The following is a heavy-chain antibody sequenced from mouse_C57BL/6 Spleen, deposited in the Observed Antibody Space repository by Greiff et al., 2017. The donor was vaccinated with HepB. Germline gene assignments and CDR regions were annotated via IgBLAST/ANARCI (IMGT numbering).Heavy chain of an antibody. J-gene: IGHJ3*01. CDR1: GFTFSDYG. CDR2: ISSGSSTI. D-gene: IGHD1-1*01. V-gene: IGHV5-17*01. Sequence: EVNLVESGGGLVKPGGSLKLSCAASGFTFSDYGMHWVRQAPEKGLEWVAYISSGSSTIYYADTVKGRFTISRDNAKNTLFLQMTSLRSEDTAMYYCASSNYGSSSWFAYWGQGTLVTVSA. CDR3: ASSNYGSSSWFAY.